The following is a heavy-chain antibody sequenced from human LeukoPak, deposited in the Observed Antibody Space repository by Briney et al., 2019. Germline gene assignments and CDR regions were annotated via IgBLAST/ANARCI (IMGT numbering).Heavy chain of an antibody. V-gene: IGHV5-51*01. CDR3: ARREGGWYSSGRTGDY. CDR2: IYPGDSDT. CDR1: GYSFTSYW. J-gene: IGHJ4*02. D-gene: IGHD6-19*01. Sequence: GESLKISCKGSGYSFTSYWIGWVRQMPGKGLEWMGIIYPGDSDTRYSPSFQGQVTISADKSISTAYLQWSSLKASDTAMYYCARREGGWYSSGRTGDYWGQGTLVTVSS.